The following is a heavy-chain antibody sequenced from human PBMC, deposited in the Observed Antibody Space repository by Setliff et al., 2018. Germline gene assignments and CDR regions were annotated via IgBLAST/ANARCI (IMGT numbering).Heavy chain of an antibody. CDR1: GYTCRNDA. CDR3: ARAPSVELVTIRTNSWFTY. CDR2: ISVYNGDT. J-gene: IGHJ4*02. V-gene: IGHV1-18*01. Sequence: ASVKVSGKASGYTCRNDAFAWVRQAPGQGLEWVGWISVYNGDTNYAQKFQGRVTLTTDTSTSTAYMELRSLTSDDSAFYYCARAPSVELVTIRTNSWFTYWGQGTLVTVSA. D-gene: IGHD5-18*01.